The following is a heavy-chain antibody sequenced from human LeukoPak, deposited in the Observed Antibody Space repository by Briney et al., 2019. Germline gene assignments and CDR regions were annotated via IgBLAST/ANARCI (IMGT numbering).Heavy chain of an antibody. CDR2: ISSSSSTI. Sequence: PGGSLRLSCAASGFTFSSYSMNWVRQAPGKGLEWVSYISSSSSTIYYADSVKGRFTISRDNAKNSLYLQMNSLRAEDTAVYYCADLAAAGTWGQGTLVTVSS. D-gene: IGHD6-13*01. CDR3: ADLAAAGT. J-gene: IGHJ5*02. V-gene: IGHV3-48*01. CDR1: GFTFSSYS.